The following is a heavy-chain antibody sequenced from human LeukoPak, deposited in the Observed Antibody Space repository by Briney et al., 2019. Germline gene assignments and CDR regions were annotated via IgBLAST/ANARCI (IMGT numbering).Heavy chain of an antibody. Sequence: SETLSLTYTVSGGSISSYYWSWIRQPPGKGLEWIGYIYYSGSTNYNPSLKSRVTISVDTSKNQFSLKLSSVTAADTAVYYCARHADCGGDCYPAFAAFDIWGQGTMVTVSS. D-gene: IGHD2-21*02. J-gene: IGHJ3*02. CDR2: IYYSGST. V-gene: IGHV4-59*08. CDR1: GGSISSYY. CDR3: ARHADCGGDCYPAFAAFDI.